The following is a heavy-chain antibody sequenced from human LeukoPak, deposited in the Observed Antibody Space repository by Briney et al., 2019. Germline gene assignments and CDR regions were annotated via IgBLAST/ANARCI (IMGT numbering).Heavy chain of an antibody. CDR3: ARDQGECRANWCDP. V-gene: IGHV3-23*01. D-gene: IGHD2-21*01. J-gene: IGHJ5*02. Sequence: PGGSLRLSCAASGFKFTSYAMSWVRQAPGKGLEWVSGITGSGGSTNYADSVKGRFTISRDNSMNTLYLQVKSLRAEDTALYYCARDQGECRANWCDPWCQG. CDR1: GFKFTSYA. CDR2: ITGSGGST.